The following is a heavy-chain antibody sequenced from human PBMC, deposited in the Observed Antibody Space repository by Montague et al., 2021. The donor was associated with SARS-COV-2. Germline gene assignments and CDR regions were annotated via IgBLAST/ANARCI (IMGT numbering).Heavy chain of an antibody. Sequence: SETLSLTCAVYGGSSSGDNWSWIRQPPGKGLEWIGSIYYSGSTYYNPSLKSRVTISVDTSKNQFSLKLSSVTAADTAVYYCARAWIMTTFGGVIAHWFDPWGQGTLVTVSS. D-gene: IGHD3-16*02. CDR3: ARAWIMTTFGGVIAHWFDP. CDR2: IYYSGST. CDR1: GGSSSGDN. J-gene: IGHJ5*02. V-gene: IGHV4-34*01.